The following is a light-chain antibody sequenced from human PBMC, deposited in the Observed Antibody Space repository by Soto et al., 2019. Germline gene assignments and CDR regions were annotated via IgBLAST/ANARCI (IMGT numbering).Light chain of an antibody. CDR3: QQLNSYPHT. V-gene: IGKV1-9*01. J-gene: IGKJ2*01. Sequence: DIQLTQSPSFLSASVGDRVTITCRASQGISSYLAWYQQKPGKAPKLLIYATSTFQSGVPSRFSGSGSGTEFTLTISSLQPEDFATYYCQQLNSYPHTFGQGTNLEIK. CDR2: ATS. CDR1: QGISSY.